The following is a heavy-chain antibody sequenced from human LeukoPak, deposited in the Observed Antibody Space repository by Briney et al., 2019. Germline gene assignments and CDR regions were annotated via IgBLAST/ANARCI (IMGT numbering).Heavy chain of an antibody. J-gene: IGHJ3*02. Sequence: ASVTVSCTASGGTFSSYAISWVRQAPGQGLEWMGRIIPILGIANYAQKFQGRVTITTDKSTSTAYMELSSLRSEDTAVYYCARCDVVVVAATRCAFDIWGQGTMVTVSS. CDR1: GGTFSSYA. CDR3: ARCDVVVVAATRCAFDI. CDR2: IIPILGIA. D-gene: IGHD2-15*01. V-gene: IGHV1-69*04.